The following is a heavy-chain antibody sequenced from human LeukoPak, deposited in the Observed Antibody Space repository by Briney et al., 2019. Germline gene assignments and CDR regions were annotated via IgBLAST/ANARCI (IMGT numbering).Heavy chain of an antibody. Sequence: GGSLRLSCAASGFDVSSHHMVWVRQAPGKGLEWVSVTYTRGNSYYTDSVKGRFIISRDTSKNTMDLQMNSLRPEDSTLYFCARGGRGSAAVVAPRSFDIWGQGTMVAVSS. J-gene: IGHJ3*02. V-gene: IGHV3-53*01. CDR2: TYTRGNS. CDR3: ARGGRGSAAVVAPRSFDI. D-gene: IGHD3-22*01. CDR1: GFDVSSHH.